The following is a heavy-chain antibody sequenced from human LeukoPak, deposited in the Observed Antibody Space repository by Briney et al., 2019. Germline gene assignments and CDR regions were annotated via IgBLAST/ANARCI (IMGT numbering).Heavy chain of an antibody. CDR1: GFTFSGSA. CDR3: TRLARYYYDSSGSRITPDYYFDY. Sequence: GGSLTLSCAASGFTFSGSAMHWVRQASGKGLEWVGRIRSKANSYATAYAASVKGRFTISRDDSKNTAYLQMNSLKTEDTAVYDCTRLARYYYDSSGSRITPDYYFDYWGQGTLVTVSS. D-gene: IGHD3-22*01. V-gene: IGHV3-73*01. CDR2: IRSKANSYAT. J-gene: IGHJ4*02.